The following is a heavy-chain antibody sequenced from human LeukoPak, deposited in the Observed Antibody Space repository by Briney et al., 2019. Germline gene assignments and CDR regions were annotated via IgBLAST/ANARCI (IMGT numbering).Heavy chain of an antibody. CDR1: GGSISSSSYY. D-gene: IGHD5-24*01. CDR2: IYYSGST. Sequence: SETLSLTCTVSGGSISSSSYYWGWIRQPPGKGLEWIGSIYYSGSTNYNPSLKSRVTISVDTSKNQFSLKLSSVTAADTAVYYCARGGLGWLRYNWFDPWGQGTLVTVSS. V-gene: IGHV4-39*07. J-gene: IGHJ5*02. CDR3: ARGGLGWLRYNWFDP.